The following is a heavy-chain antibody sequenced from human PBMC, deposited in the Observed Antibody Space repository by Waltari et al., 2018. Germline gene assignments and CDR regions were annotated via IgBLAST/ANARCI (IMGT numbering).Heavy chain of an antibody. J-gene: IGHJ4*02. CDR1: GFAFSDYA. CDR3: AKVAASATGF. Sequence: EVQLLESGGGLVQPGGARRLSGADSGFAFSDYALSWVRQAPGKGLEWVSAINGSGHYTSYADSVKGRFTVSRDNSKNTLYLQMNSLRGEDTAVYYCAKVAASATGFWGQGTLVSVSS. CDR2: INGSGHYT. V-gene: IGHV3-23*01.